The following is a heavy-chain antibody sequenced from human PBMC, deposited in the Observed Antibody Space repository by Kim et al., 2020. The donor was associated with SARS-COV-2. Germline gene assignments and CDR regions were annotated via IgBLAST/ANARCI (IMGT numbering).Heavy chain of an antibody. D-gene: IGHD2-2*01. J-gene: IGHJ3*02. CDR2: ISNRAKSYET. Sequence: GGSLRLSCAASGFSFSGSAIHWVRQASGEGLEWVGRISNRAKSYETVYAASMKGRFTISRDDSKHTAYLEMNSLKTEETAVYYCTKYPGGFDIWGQGTVVTLSS. CDR1: GFSFSGSA. V-gene: IGHV3-73*01. CDR3: TKYPGGFDI.